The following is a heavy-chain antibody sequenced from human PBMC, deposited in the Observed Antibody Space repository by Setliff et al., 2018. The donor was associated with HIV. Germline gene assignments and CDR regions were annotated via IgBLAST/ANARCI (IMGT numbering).Heavy chain of an antibody. CDR2: IAYTGSG. D-gene: IGHD1-26*01. V-gene: IGHV4-39*07. CDR3: AREVRWELPQGFDH. J-gene: IGHJ4*02. Sequence: SETLSLTCTVSGGSISSRNFYWGWIRQPPGKGLERIGSIAYTGSGYYNSSLKSRVTISVDTSRNECSLRLTSVTAADTAVYYCAREVRWELPQGFDHWGQGSQVPSPQ. CDR1: GGSISSRNFY.